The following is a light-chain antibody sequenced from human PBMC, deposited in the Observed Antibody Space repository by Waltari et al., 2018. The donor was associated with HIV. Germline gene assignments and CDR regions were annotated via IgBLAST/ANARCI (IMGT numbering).Light chain of an antibody. CDR1: QSIAND. Sequence: AIQMTQSPSPLSAPVGARVTLSCRASQSIANDLIWYQHKPGKAPRLLIYGSSTLQSGVSSRFSGGGSDTHFTLTISGLQPEDFATYDCLQDYIFPYTFGQGTTLEI. CDR2: GSS. CDR3: LQDYIFPYT. V-gene: IGKV1-6*01. J-gene: IGKJ2*01.